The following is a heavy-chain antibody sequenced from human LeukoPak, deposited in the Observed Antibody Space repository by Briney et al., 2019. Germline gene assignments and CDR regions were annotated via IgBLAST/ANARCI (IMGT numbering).Heavy chain of an antibody. CDR3: ARSAVPAAIPGDYFDY. CDR1: GFTFNTYS. J-gene: IGHJ4*02. V-gene: IGHV3-21*01. Sequence: GGSLRLSCAASGFTFNTYSMNWVRQAPGEGLEWVSSISPTSGHIYYADSVKGRFTISRDNAKNSLYLQMNSLRAEDTAVYYCARSAVPAAIPGDYFDYWGQGTLVTVSS. D-gene: IGHD2-2*02. CDR2: ISPTSGHI.